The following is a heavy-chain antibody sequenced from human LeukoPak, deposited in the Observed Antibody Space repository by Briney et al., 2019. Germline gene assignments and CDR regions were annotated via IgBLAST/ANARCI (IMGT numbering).Heavy chain of an antibody. CDR1: GFTFSSYW. CDR3: ARPLSGSYQGYYFDY. D-gene: IGHD1-26*01. V-gene: IGHV3-7*01. CDR2: IKQDGSEK. J-gene: IGHJ4*02. Sequence: GGSLRLSCAASGFTFSSYWMSWVRQAPGKGLEWVANIKQDGSEKYYVDSVKGRFTISRDNAKNTLYLQMNSLRAEDTAVYYCARPLSGSYQGYYFDYWGQGTLVTVSS.